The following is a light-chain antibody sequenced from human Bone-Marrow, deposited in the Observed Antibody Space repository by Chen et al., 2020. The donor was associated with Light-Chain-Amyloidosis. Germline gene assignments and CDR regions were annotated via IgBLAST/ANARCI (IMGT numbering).Light chain of an antibody. Sequence: EIVLTQSPGTLSLSPGEGANLSCRASQTISSNYLTWYQQKFGQAPRLLIYGSSSRATGLPDRFTVSGSGTDFTLTINRLEPEDFAMYYCQQYGTSPLTFGGGTKVEIK. CDR3: QQYGTSPLT. CDR1: QTISSNY. V-gene: IGKV3-20*01. CDR2: GSS. J-gene: IGKJ4*01.